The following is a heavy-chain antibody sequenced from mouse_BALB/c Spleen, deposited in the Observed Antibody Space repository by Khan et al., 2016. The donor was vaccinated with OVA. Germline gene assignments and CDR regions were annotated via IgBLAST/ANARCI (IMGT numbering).Heavy chain of an antibody. CDR1: GYTFTNYG. J-gene: IGHJ3*01. CDR2: INTNTGEP. CDR3: ARGLNDYGSWFAY. D-gene: IGHD1-1*01. Sequence: QIQLVQSGPELKRPGETVKISCKASGYTFTNYGMNWVKQAPGKGLKWMGWINTNTGEPTYADDFKGRFAFSLETSASTAYLQLNNLKNEDMATYFCARGLNDYGSWFAYWGQGTLVTVSA. V-gene: IGHV9-1*02.